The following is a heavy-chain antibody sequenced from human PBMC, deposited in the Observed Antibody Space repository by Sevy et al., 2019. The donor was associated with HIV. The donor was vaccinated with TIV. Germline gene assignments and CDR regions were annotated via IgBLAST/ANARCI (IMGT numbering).Heavy chain of an antibody. CDR3: AKDLPDYDILTGYPGAFDY. V-gene: IGHV3-9*01. Sequence: GGSLRLSCAASGFTFDDYAMHWVRQAPGKGLEWVSGISWSSGSIGYADSVKGRFTISRDNAKNSLYLQMNSLRAEDTALYYCAKDLPDYDILTGYPGAFDYWGQGTMVTVSS. J-gene: IGHJ4*02. D-gene: IGHD3-9*01. CDR1: GFTFDDYA. CDR2: ISWSSGSI.